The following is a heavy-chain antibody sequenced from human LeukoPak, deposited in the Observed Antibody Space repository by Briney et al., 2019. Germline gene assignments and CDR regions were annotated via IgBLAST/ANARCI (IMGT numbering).Heavy chain of an antibody. D-gene: IGHD3-10*01. CDR3: ARSPVLLWFGETSGAPFDY. CDR1: GYTFTGYY. V-gene: IGHV1-2*02. Sequence: ASVKVSCKTSGYTFTGYYMHWVRQAPGQGPEWMGWINPNSGGTNYAQKFQGRVTMTRDTSISTAYMELSRLRSDDTAVYYCARSPVLLWFGETSGAPFDYWGQGTLVTVSS. J-gene: IGHJ4*02. CDR2: INPNSGGT.